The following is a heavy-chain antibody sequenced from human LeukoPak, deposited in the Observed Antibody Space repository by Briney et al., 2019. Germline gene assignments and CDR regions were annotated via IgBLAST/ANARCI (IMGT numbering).Heavy chain of an antibody. CDR1: GGSISSYY. V-gene: IGHV4-59*01. J-gene: IGHJ4*02. Sequence: SETLSLTCTVSGGSISSYYWSWIRKPPGKGLEWIGYIYYSGSTNYNPSLKNRVTISVDTSKNQFSLKLSSVTAADTAVYYCAGDYGDYGYYFDYWGREPWSPSPQ. CDR2: IYYSGST. CDR3: AGDYGDYGYYFDY. D-gene: IGHD4-17*01.